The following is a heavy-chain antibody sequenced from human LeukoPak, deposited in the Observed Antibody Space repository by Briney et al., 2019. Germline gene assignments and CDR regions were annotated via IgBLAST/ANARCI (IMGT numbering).Heavy chain of an antibody. D-gene: IGHD2-8*01. Sequence: ASVKVSCKASGGTFSSYAISWVRQAPGQGLEWMGRIIPIFGTANYAQKFQGRVTITADKSTSTAYMELSSLRSEDTAVYYCARVVLYGLGHNWFDPWGQGTLVTVSS. V-gene: IGHV1-69*06. CDR1: GGTFSSYA. CDR2: IIPIFGTA. CDR3: ARVVLYGLGHNWFDP. J-gene: IGHJ5*02.